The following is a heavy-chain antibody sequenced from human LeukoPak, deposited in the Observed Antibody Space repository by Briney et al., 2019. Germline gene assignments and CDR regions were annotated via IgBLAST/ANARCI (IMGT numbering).Heavy chain of an antibody. CDR2: IYHSGST. J-gene: IGHJ4*02. CDR3: ARRGGSGSYRPRYYFDY. CDR1: GGSISSSNW. V-gene: IGHV4-4*02. Sequence: SETLSLTCAVSGGSISSSNWWSWVRQPPGKGLEWIGEIYHSGSTNYNPSLKSRVTISVDKSKNQFSLKLSSVTAADTAVYYCARRGGSGSYRPRYYFDYWGQGTLVTVSS. D-gene: IGHD3-10*01.